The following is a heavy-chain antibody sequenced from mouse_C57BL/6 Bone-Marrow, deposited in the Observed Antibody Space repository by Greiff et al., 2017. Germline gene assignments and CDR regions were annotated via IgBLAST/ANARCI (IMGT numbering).Heavy chain of an antibody. D-gene: IGHD2-10*02. J-gene: IGHJ3*01. V-gene: IGHV2-3*01. CDR1: GFSFTSYG. CDR2: IWGDGGT. Sequence: VQLQQSGPGLVAPSQSLSITCTVSGFSFTSYGVSWVRQPPGKGLEWLGVIWGDGGTNYHSALISRLSISKDNSKSQVFVKLNSQQTEDTATYYCANLGLAYWGQGTLVTVSA. CDR3: ANLGLAY.